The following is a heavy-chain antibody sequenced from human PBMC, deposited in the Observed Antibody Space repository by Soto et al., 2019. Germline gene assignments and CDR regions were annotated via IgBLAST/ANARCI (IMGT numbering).Heavy chain of an antibody. CDR2: IYYSGST. Sequence: SETLSLTCTVSGGSISSYYWSWIRQPPGKGLEWIGYIYYSGSTNYNPSLKSRVTISVDTSKNQFSLKLSSVTAAYTAVYYCARPTYNSGSPFDYGGQGTLVTV. CDR3: ARPTYNSGSPFDY. J-gene: IGHJ4*02. V-gene: IGHV4-59*01. CDR1: GGSISSYY. D-gene: IGHD1-20*01.